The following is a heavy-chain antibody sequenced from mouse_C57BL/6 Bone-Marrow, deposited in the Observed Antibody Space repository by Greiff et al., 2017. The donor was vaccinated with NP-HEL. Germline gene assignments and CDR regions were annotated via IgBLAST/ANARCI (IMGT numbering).Heavy chain of an antibody. Sequence: VQLQQPGAELVRPGSSVKLSCKASGYTFTSYWMHWVKQRPIQGLEWIGNIDPSDSETHYNQKFKDKATLTVDKSSSTAYMQLSSLTSEDSAVYYCARGGLLLRRDFDYWGQGTTLTVSS. CDR1: GYTFTSYW. D-gene: IGHD1-1*01. CDR3: ARGGLLLRRDFDY. J-gene: IGHJ2*01. CDR2: IDPSDSET. V-gene: IGHV1-52*01.